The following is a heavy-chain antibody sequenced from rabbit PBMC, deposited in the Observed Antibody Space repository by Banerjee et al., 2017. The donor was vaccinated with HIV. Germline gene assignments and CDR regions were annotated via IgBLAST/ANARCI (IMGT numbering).Heavy chain of an antibody. D-gene: IGHD6-1*01. V-gene: IGHV1S40*01. J-gene: IGHJ4*01. CDR1: GFSFSSSYY. Sequence: QSLEESGGDLVKPGASLTLTCTASGFSFSSSYYMCWVRQATGKGLEWIACIYTSSGSTYFASWAKGRFTISKTSSTTVTLQMTSLTAADTATYFCARDVPYGGVGYADATFALWGPGTLVTVS. CDR3: ARDVPYGGVGYADATFAL. CDR2: IYTSSGST.